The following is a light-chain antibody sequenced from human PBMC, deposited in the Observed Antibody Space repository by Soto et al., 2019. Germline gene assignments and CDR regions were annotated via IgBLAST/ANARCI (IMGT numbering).Light chain of an antibody. Sequence: DIQMTQSPSTLSASVGDTVTITCRASQSVSVWLAWYQQKPGKAPNLLVYDASSLQSGVPSRFSGSGSGTDFTLTITNLQTDDFRTYDGEQFYTSTSKFGQGTKVYI. V-gene: IGKV1-5*01. CDR1: QSVSVW. CDR3: EQFYTSTSK. CDR2: DAS. J-gene: IGKJ1*01.